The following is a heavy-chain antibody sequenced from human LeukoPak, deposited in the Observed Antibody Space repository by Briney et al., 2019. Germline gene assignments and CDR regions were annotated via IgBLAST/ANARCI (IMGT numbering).Heavy chain of an antibody. CDR1: GGSFSGYY. CDR2: INHSGST. CDR3: ASAPFGGGAFDI. D-gene: IGHD4-23*01. V-gene: IGHV4-34*01. Sequence: SETLSLTCAVYGGSFSGYYWSWIRQPPGKGLEWIGEINHSGSTNYNPSLKSRVTISVDTSKNQFSLKLSSVTAADTAVYYCASAPFGGGAFDIWGQGTMVTVSS. J-gene: IGHJ3*02.